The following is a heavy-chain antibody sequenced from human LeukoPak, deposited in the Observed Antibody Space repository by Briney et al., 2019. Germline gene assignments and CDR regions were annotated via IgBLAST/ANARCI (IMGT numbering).Heavy chain of an antibody. V-gene: IGHV1-69*05. CDR1: GGTFSSYA. CDR2: IIPIFGTA. J-gene: IGHJ6*03. D-gene: IGHD1-1*01. Sequence: SVKVSCKASGGTFSSYAISWVRQAPGQGLEWMGGIIPIFGTANYAQKFQGRVAITTDESTSTAYMERSSLRSEDTAVYYCARTGIYYYYMDVWGKGTTVTVSS. CDR3: ARTGIYYYYMDV.